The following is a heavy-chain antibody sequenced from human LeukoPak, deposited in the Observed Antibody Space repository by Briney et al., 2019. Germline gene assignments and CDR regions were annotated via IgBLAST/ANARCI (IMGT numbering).Heavy chain of an antibody. CDR3: ARRQDGSGSYY. Sequence: SGTLSLTCAVSGGSISSANWWTGGRQPPGEGEEGSGEIYHTGSTNYNPSLKSPVFISIDKSNNHFSLTLSSVTAADTAVYFCARRQDGSGSYYWGQGTLVTVSS. CDR2: IYHTGST. D-gene: IGHD3-10*01. J-gene: IGHJ4*02. V-gene: IGHV4-4*02. CDR1: GGSISSANW.